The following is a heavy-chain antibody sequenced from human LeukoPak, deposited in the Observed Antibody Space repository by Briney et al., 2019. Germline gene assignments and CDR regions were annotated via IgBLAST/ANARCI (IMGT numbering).Heavy chain of an antibody. Sequence: PSETLSLTCAVYGGSFSGYYWSWIRQPPGKGLEWIGEINHSGSTNYNPSLKSRVTISVDTCKSQFSLNPSSVTAADTAVYYCARAFAPYSSGWWPQQSPRSYYFDYWGQGTLVTVSS. V-gene: IGHV4-34*01. CDR3: ARAFAPYSSGWWPQQSPRSYYFDY. CDR2: INHSGST. CDR1: GGSFSGYY. J-gene: IGHJ4*02. D-gene: IGHD6-19*01.